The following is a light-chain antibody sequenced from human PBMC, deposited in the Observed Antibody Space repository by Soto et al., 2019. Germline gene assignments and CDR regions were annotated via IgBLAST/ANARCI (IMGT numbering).Light chain of an antibody. V-gene: IGKV1-5*03. CDR3: QQYKSYSRT. J-gene: IGKJ1*01. CDR1: QSINSW. Sequence: DIQVTQSPSTLSASVGDRVTITCRASQSINSWLAWFQQKPGKAPKLLISQASSLESGVPSRFSGSGSETEFTLTISSLQPDDFVTYYCQQYKSYSRTFGQGTKVEIK. CDR2: QAS.